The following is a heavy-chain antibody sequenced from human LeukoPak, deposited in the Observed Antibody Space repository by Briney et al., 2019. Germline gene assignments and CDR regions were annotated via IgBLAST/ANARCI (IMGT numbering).Heavy chain of an antibody. V-gene: IGHV3-7*04. CDR1: GFTFSSCW. CDR2: IKDDGSGQ. D-gene: IGHD2-2*01. Sequence: GGSLRLSCVASGFTFSSCWMMWARQCPGQGLEWVANIKDDGSGQYYGDSVKGRFTISRDNAKNSLYLQTNSLRAEDTAVYYCARVIVLAPGAGDHFDYWGQGTLATVHS. CDR3: ARVIVLAPGAGDHFDY. J-gene: IGHJ4*02.